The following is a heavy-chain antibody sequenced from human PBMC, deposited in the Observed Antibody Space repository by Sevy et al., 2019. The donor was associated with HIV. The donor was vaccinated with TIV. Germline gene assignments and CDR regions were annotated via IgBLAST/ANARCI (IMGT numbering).Heavy chain of an antibody. CDR3: ARGVQTYDAFDI. J-gene: IGHJ3*02. D-gene: IGHD6-6*01. CDR1: GFTFSNYN. Sequence: GGSLRLSCAVSGFTFSNYNMNWVRQAPGKGLEWVSYISGLSNYIYYADSGKGRFSISRDNAKNSLYLQMNSLRAEDTAVYYCARGVQTYDAFDIWGQGTMVTVSS. V-gene: IGHV3-21*01. CDR2: ISGLSNYI.